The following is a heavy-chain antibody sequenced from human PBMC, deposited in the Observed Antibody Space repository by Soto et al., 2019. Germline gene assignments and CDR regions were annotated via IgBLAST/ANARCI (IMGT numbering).Heavy chain of an antibody. J-gene: IGHJ4*02. CDR2: ISRSSSYI. D-gene: IGHD2-15*01. V-gene: IGHV3-21*01. Sequence: EVQLVESGGGLVKPGGSLRLSCAASGFTFSSYSMNWVRQAPGKGLEWVSSISRSSSYIYYADSVKGRFTISRDNAKNSLDRQMNSLRAEDTAVYYCVREPSVVTEGPGDYWGQGTLVTVSS. CDR3: VREPSVVTEGPGDY. CDR1: GFTFSSYS.